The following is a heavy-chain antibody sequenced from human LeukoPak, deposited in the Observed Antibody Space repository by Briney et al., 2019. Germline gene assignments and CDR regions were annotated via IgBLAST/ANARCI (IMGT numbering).Heavy chain of an antibody. CDR1: GGTFSINA. CDR3: ARGSGSYYFYYLQY. Sequence: SVTVSCTASGGTFSINAISWVRQAPGQGLEWMGGIIPIFGTTNYAQKFQGRVTITADESTSTAYMELSSLKSDDTAVYYCARGSGSYYFYYLQYWGQGTLVTVSS. J-gene: IGHJ4*02. V-gene: IGHV1-69*13. CDR2: IIPIFGTT. D-gene: IGHD1-26*01.